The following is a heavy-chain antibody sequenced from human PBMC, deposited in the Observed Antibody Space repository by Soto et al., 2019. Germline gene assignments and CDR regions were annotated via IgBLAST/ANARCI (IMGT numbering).Heavy chain of an antibody. CDR2: INPKSGGT. V-gene: IGHV1-2*02. D-gene: IGHD1-26*01. Sequence: ASVKVSCKASGYTFTVYYMHWVRQAPGQGLEWMGWINPKSGGTMYPQKFQGRVTMAWDTSISTAYTALTRLRSDDTAVYYCARDLAKGGGSAGFDYWGRGTLVTVSS. CDR3: ARDLAKGGGSAGFDY. CDR1: GYTFTVYY. J-gene: IGHJ4*02.